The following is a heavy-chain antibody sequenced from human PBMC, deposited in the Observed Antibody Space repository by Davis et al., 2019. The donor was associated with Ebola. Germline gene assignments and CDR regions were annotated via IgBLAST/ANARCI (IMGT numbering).Heavy chain of an antibody. J-gene: IGHJ4*02. Sequence: GEPLKISCAASGFTFSDYYMSWIRQAPGKGLEWVSYISSSGSTIYYADSVKGRFTISRDNAKNSLYLQMNSLRAEDTAVYYCATDRGYSYGYDYWGQGTLVTVSS. D-gene: IGHD5-18*01. V-gene: IGHV3-11*01. CDR1: GFTFSDYY. CDR3: ATDRGYSYGYDY. CDR2: ISSSGSTI.